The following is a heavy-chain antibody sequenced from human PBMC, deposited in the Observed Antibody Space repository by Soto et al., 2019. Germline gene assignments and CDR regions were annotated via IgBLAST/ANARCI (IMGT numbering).Heavy chain of an antibody. V-gene: IGHV3-53*02. CDR2: IYSGGST. Sequence: EVQLVETGGGLIQPGGSLRLSCAASGFTVSSNYMSWVRQAPGKGLEWVSVIYSGGSTYYADSVKGRFTISRDNSKNTLYLQMNSLRDEDTAVYYCARGRSSGWYYFDYWGQGTMVTVSS. D-gene: IGHD6-19*01. CDR3: ARGRSSGWYYFDY. J-gene: IGHJ4*02. CDR1: GFTVSSNY.